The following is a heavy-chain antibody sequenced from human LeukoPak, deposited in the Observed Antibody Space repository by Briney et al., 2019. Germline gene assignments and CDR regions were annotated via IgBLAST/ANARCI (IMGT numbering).Heavy chain of an antibody. D-gene: IGHD2-21*02. CDR3: ARDRRVTAYFDY. CDR1: GFTLSDYY. CDR2: ISSSGSTI. J-gene: IGHJ4*02. Sequence: GGSLRLSCAASGFTLSDYYMSWIRQAPGKGLEWVSYISSSGSTIYYADSVKGRFTISRDNAKNSLYLQMNSLRAEDTAVYYCARDRRVTAYFDYWGQGTLVTVSS. V-gene: IGHV3-11*01.